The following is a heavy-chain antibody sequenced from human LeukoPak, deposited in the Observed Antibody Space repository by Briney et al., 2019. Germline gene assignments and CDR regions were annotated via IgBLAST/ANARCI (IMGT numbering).Heavy chain of an antibody. CDR3: ARDTGYEFDY. D-gene: IGHD5-12*01. CDR1: GFTFSTYG. CDR2: IWSDGSNK. Sequence: GGSLRLSCSASGFTFSTYGMHWVRQAPGKGLEWVAVIWSDGSNKYCADSVKGRFTISRDNSKNTLYLQVNSLRAEDTAVYYCARDTGYEFDYWGQGTLVTISS. V-gene: IGHV3-33*01. J-gene: IGHJ4*02.